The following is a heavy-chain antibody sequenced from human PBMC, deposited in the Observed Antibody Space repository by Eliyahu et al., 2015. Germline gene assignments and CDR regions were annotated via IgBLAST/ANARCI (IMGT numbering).Heavy chain of an antibody. J-gene: IGHJ6*02. Sequence: EVQLVQSGAEVKKPGESLKISCXGSGYSFXSYWIGWVRQMPGKGLEWMGIIYPGDSDTRYSPSFQGQVTISADKSISTAYLQWSSLKASDTAMYYCARHNSGYDYYYGMDVWGQGTTVTVSS. CDR3: ARHNSGYDYYYGMDV. V-gene: IGHV5-51*01. CDR2: IYPGDSDT. D-gene: IGHD5-12*01. CDR1: GYSFXSYW.